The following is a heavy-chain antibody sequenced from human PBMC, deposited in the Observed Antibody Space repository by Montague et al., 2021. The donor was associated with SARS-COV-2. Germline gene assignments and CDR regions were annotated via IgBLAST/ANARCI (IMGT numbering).Heavy chain of an antibody. CDR3: ASQLVPRWYAFDI. V-gene: IGHV3-33*01. Sequence: SLRLSCAASGFTFSSYGMHWVRQAPGKGLEWVAVIWYDGSNKYYADSVKGRFTISRDSSKNTLYLQMNSLRAEDTAVYYCASQLVPRWYAFDIWGQGTMVTVSS. CDR1: GFTFSSYG. D-gene: IGHD5-18*01. CDR2: IWYDGSNK. J-gene: IGHJ3*02.